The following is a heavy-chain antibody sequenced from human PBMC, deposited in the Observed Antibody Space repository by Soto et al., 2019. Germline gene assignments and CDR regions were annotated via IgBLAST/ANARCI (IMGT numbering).Heavy chain of an antibody. J-gene: IGHJ4*02. V-gene: IGHV3-23*01. Sequence: EVQVLESGGGLVQPGGSLRLSCAASGFTFSNYAMSWVRQAPGKGLEWVSAISGSGGSTYYADSVKGRFTISRDNSKNTRYLQMNSLRAADTAVYYCAKDFGGNYLGRALACWGQGALVTVS. CDR3: AKDFGGNYLGRALAC. D-gene: IGHD4-4*01. CDR1: GFTFSNYA. CDR2: ISGSGGST.